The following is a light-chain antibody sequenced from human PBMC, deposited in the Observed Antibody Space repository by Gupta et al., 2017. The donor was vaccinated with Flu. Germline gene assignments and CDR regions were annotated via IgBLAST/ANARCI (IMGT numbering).Light chain of an antibody. J-gene: IGKJ2*01. CDR2: KAS. CDR3: QHYTTSSPYA. CDR1: QSISNW. Sequence: DIQMTQSPSTLSASVGDRVTITCRASQSISNWLAWYQHKPGRAPKLLIYKASTLKTGVPSRFSGSGSGTEFTLTISSRQPDDFATYYCQHYTTSSPYAFGQGTKLEI. V-gene: IGKV1-5*03.